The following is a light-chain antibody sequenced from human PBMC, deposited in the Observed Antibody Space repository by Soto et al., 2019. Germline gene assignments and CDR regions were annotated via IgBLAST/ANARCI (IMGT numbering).Light chain of an antibody. V-gene: IGKV3-11*01. CDR3: QQRSNWPLT. CDR1: QSVSRF. Sequence: EIVLTQSPTTLSLSPGEGATLSCRASQSVSRFLAWFQQKPGQAPRLLIYDASNRATGIPARFSGSGSGTDFTLTISSLEPEDFAVYYCQQRSNWPLTFDPGTKVDMK. J-gene: IGKJ3*01. CDR2: DAS.